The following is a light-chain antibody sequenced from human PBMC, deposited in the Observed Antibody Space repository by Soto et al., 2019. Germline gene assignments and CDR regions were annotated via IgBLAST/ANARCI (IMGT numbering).Light chain of an antibody. CDR2: GAS. Sequence: EIVLTQSPATLSLSPGERATLSCRASQSVSRHLAWYQQKPGQAPRLLISGASSRATGIPDRFTGSGSETSFTLTISRLEPEDFALYYCQHYQSGHPITFGQGTRLEIK. CDR1: QSVSRH. V-gene: IGKV3-20*01. CDR3: QHYQSGHPIT. J-gene: IGKJ5*01.